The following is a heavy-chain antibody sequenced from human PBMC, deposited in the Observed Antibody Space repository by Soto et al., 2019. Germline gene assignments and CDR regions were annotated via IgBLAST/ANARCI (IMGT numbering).Heavy chain of an antibody. CDR3: ASLSIAPQVAMD. Sequence: GASVKVSCKASGYTFTSYYMHWVRQAPGQGLEWMGIINPSGGSTSYAQKFQGRVTMTRDTSTSTVYMELSSLRSEDTAVYYCASLSIAPQVAMDWGQGTLVTVSS. V-gene: IGHV1-46*01. J-gene: IGHJ4*02. CDR1: GYTFTSYY. CDR2: INPSGGST. D-gene: IGHD6-6*01.